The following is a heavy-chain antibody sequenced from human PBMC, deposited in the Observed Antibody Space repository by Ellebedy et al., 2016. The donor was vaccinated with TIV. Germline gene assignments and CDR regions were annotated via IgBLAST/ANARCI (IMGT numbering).Heavy chain of an antibody. Sequence: SETLSLTXTVSGDSISSYYWSWIRQPAGKGLEWIGRIYTSGNTNYNPSLKSRVTISVDTSKSQFSLKLGSVTAADTAEYYCARRAAAQNGYEWGPFDPWGQGTLVTVST. V-gene: IGHV4-4*07. CDR3: ARRAAAQNGYEWGPFDP. CDR1: GDSISSYY. CDR2: IYTSGNT. D-gene: IGHD5-12*01. J-gene: IGHJ5*02.